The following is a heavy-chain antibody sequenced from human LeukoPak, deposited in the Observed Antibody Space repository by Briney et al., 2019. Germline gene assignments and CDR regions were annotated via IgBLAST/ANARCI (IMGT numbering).Heavy chain of an antibody. CDR1: GGSISSGGYY. CDR2: IYYSGST. J-gene: IGHJ4*02. V-gene: IGHV4-31*03. CDR3: ARARDYGDYVDY. Sequence: SETLSLTCTVSGGSISSGGYYWSWIRQHPGKGLEWIGYIYYSGSTYHNPSLKSRVTISVDTSKNQFSLKLSSVTAADTAVYYCARARDYGDYVDYWGQGTLVTVSS. D-gene: IGHD4-17*01.